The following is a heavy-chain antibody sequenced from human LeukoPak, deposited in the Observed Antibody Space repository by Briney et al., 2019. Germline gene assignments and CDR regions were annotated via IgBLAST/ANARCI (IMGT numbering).Heavy chain of an antibody. CDR1: GFXFSNYG. J-gene: IGHJ4*02. CDR2: IWHDGNNK. CDR3: ATDYDY. Sequence: GGSLRLSCAASGFXFSNYGMHWVRQAPGKGLEWVAVIWHDGNNKYYANSVKGRCTISRDNSKDTLYLQMNSLRAEDTAVYYCATDYDYWGQGTLVTVSS. V-gene: IGHV3-33*01.